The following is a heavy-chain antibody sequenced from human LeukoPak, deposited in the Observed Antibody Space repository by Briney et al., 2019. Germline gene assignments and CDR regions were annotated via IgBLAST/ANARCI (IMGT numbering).Heavy chain of an antibody. Sequence: SETLSLTCAVSGYSISSGYDWGWIRQPPGKGLEWIGSIYYRRTIYYNPSLKSRVTISIDTSKNQFSLKLSSVTAADTAVYYCARARYFDWLSPYYFDYWGRGTLVTVSS. J-gene: IGHJ4*02. V-gene: IGHV4-38-2*01. CDR1: GYSISSGYD. CDR3: ARARYFDWLSPYYFDY. CDR2: IYYRRTI. D-gene: IGHD3-9*01.